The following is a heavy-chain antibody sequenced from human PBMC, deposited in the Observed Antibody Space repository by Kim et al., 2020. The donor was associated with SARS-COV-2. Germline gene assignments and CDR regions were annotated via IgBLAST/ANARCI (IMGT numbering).Heavy chain of an antibody. CDR1: GDFFSNYF. CDR3: PRVQKPGLFDP. CDR2: VDSSGTA. Sequence: SETLSLTCSVSGDFFSNYFWSWIRQSPEKGLEWIGSVDSSGTANYNPSLKSRVTIKGDTSKNHFSLKFTSVTAADTAVYYCPRVQKPGLFDPWGHGTRVIVSS. J-gene: IGHJ5*02. V-gene: IGHV4-59*13. D-gene: IGHD2-2*01.